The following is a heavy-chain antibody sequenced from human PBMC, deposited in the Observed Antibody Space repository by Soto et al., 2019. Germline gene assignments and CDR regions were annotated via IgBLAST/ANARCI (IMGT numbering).Heavy chain of an antibody. D-gene: IGHD3-3*01. V-gene: IGHV1-18*01. Sequence: QVQLVQSEAEVKKPGASLKVSCRASGYNFANYGISWVRQAPGQGLEWMGWISAHNGDTKYAQKVQGRVTMTAHTSTSTAYIEMWSLRSDDTAVYYCARDAAYNDFWGGVMELYSYNMVVWGQGTTVTV. CDR3: ARDAAYNDFWGGVMELYSYNMVV. CDR1: GYNFANYG. J-gene: IGHJ6*02. CDR2: ISAHNGDT.